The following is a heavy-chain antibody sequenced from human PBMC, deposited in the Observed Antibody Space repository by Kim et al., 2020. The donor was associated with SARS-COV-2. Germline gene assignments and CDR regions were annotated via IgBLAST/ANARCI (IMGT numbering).Heavy chain of an antibody. CDR3: ARDYDILTGYYFDY. D-gene: IGHD3-9*01. CDR2: IWYDGSNK. V-gene: IGHV3-33*01. J-gene: IGHJ4*02. Sequence: GGSLRLSCAASGFTFSSYGMHWVRQAPGKGLEWVAVIWYDGSNKYYADSVKGRFTISRDNSKNTLYLLMNSLRAEDTAVYYCARDYDILTGYYFDYWGQGTLVTVSS. CDR1: GFTFSSYG.